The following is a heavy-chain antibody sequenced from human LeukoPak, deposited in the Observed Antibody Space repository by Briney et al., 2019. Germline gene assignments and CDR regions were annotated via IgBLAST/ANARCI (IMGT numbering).Heavy chain of an antibody. CDR1: GYTFTSYG. CDR3: ARVIAVAGTNYYYYYMDV. V-gene: IGHV1-8*02. J-gene: IGHJ6*03. CDR2: MNPNSGNT. D-gene: IGHD6-19*01. Sequence: ASVKVSCKASGYTFTSYGISWVRQATGQGLEWMGWMNPNSGNTGYAQKFQGRVTMTRNTSISTAYMELSSLRSEDTAVYYCARVIAVAGTNYYYYYMDVWGKGTTVTVSS.